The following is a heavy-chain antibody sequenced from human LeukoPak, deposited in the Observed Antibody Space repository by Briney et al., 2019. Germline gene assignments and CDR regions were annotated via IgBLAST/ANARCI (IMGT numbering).Heavy chain of an antibody. CDR3: ARPSSGWYLFEY. D-gene: IGHD6-19*01. J-gene: IGHJ4*02. CDR1: GFTFRTYA. Sequence: PGGSLRLSCAASGFTFRTYAMSWVRQAPGMGLEWVSTMSGSGASTNYADSVRGRFTISRDNSKNTLYLQMNSLRAEDTAIYYCARPSSGWYLFEYWGQGTLVTVSS. V-gene: IGHV3-23*01. CDR2: MSGSGAST.